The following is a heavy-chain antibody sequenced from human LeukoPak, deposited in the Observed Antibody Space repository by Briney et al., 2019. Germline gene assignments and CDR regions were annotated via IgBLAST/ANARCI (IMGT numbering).Heavy chain of an antibody. Sequence: QSGGSLRLSCATSQFKFNNYAMTWVRQAPGKGLEWVSGISWNSGSIGYADSVKGRFTISRDNAKNSLYLQMNSLRAEDTALYYCAKGWLVEDYFDYWGQGTLVTVSS. J-gene: IGHJ4*02. D-gene: IGHD6-19*01. CDR1: QFKFNNYA. V-gene: IGHV3-9*01. CDR2: ISWNSGSI. CDR3: AKGWLVEDYFDY.